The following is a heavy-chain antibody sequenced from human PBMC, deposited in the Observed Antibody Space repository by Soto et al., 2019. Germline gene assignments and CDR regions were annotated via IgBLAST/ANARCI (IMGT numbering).Heavy chain of an antibody. V-gene: IGHV1-69*02. Sequence: QVQLVQPGAEVEKPGSSVKVSCKASGGTTSSYTISWVRQSPGQGLEWMGNIVPMIGKVDYAQKFQGRVTITADQSTRTVYMELSSLRSEDTAVYFCAPRTGNWNPLADWGQGTLVTVSS. CDR3: APRTGNWNPLAD. D-gene: IGHD1-1*01. CDR2: IVPMIGKV. J-gene: IGHJ4*02. CDR1: GGTTSSYT.